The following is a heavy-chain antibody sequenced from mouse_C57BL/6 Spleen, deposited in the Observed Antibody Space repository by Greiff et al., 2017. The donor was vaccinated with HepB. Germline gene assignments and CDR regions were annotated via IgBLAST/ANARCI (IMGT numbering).Heavy chain of an antibody. CDR1: GYTFTSYW. J-gene: IGHJ3*01. CDR3: AREDLLRSFAY. D-gene: IGHD1-1*01. V-gene: IGHV1-59*01. CDR2: IDPSDSYT. Sequence: QVQLQQPGAELVRPGTSVKLSCKASGYTFTSYWMHWVKQRPGQGLEWIGVIDPSDSYTNYNQKFKGKATLTVDTSSSTAYMQLSSLTSEDSAVYYCAREDLLRSFAYWGQGTLVTVSA.